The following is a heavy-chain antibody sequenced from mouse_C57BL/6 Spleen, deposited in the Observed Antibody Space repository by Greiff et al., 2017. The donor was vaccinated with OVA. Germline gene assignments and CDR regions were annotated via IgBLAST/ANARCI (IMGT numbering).Heavy chain of an antibody. D-gene: IGHD1-1*01. V-gene: IGHV1-54*01. CDR3: ARVHGSTFYYAMDY. Sequence: VQLQQSGAELVRPGTSVKVSCKASGYAFTNYLIEWVKQRPGQGLEWIGVINPGSGGTNYNEKFKGKATLTADKSSSTAYMQLSSLTSEDSAVYFCARVHGSTFYYAMDYWGQGTSVTVSS. CDR1: GYAFTNYL. J-gene: IGHJ4*01. CDR2: INPGSGGT.